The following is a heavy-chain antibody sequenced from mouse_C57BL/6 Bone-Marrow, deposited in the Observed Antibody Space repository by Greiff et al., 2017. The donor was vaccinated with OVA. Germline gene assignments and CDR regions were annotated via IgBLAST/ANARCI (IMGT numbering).Heavy chain of an antibody. CDR1: GYTFTSYW. CDR3: ARWGQLRLWFAY. CDR2: IDPSDSYT. D-gene: IGHD3-2*02. J-gene: IGHJ3*01. Sequence: VQLQQSGAELVRPGTSVKLSCKASGYTFTSYWMHWVKQRPGQGLEWIGVIDPSDSYTNYNQKFKGKATLTVDTSSSTAYMQLSSLTSEDSAVYYCARWGQLRLWFAYWGQGTLVTVSA. V-gene: IGHV1-59*01.